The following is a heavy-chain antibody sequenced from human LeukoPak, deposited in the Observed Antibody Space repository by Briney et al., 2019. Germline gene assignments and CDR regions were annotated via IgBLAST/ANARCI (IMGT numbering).Heavy chain of an antibody. V-gene: IGHV3-23*01. CDR1: GFTFDDYT. D-gene: IGHD2-2*02. CDR2: ISGSGGIL. CDR3: AKAYCSSTSCYSSYYYYYMDV. Sequence: GGSLRLSCAASGFTFDDYTMHWVRQAPGKGLEWVSGISGSGGILYYADSVKGRFTISRDNSKNTLYLQVNSLRAEDTAVYYCAKAYCSSTSCYSSYYYYYMDVWGKGTTVTVSS. J-gene: IGHJ6*03.